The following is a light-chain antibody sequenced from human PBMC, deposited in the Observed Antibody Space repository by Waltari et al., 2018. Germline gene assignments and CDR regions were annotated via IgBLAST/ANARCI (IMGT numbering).Light chain of an antibody. J-gene: IGLJ3*02. CDR1: KIGTKS. CDR3: QVWDSSGDPWV. V-gene: IGLV3-21*02. CDR2: YDS. Sequence: SYVLTQPPSVSVAPGQTAKITCGGNKIGTKSVHWYQQKPGQAPVVVVYYDSDRPSGIPERFSGSNAGNTATLTVSRVEAGDEADYYCQVWDSSGDPWVFGGGTKLTVL.